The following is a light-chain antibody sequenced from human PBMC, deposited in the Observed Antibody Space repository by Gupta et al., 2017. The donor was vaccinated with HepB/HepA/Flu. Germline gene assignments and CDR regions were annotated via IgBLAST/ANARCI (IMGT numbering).Light chain of an antibody. Sequence: QSALTQPASVSGSPGQSITISCTGTSSDVGGYNYVSWYQQHPGKAPKLMIYDVSNRHSGVSNRFSGSKSGNMASLTISGLQAEDEADYYCSSYTSSSTLVFGGGTKLTVL. CDR1: SSDVGGYNY. CDR3: SSYTSSSTLV. V-gene: IGLV2-14*03. J-gene: IGLJ3*02. CDR2: DVS.